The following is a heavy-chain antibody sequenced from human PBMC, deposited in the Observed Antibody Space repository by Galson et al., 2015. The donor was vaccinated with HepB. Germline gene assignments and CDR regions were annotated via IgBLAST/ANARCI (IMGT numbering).Heavy chain of an antibody. D-gene: IGHD2-2*01. V-gene: IGHV3-30-3*01. J-gene: IGHJ6*03. CDR2: ISYDGSNK. CDR3: ARVARDIVVVPAAISHYYYYMDV. CDR1: GFTFSSYA. Sequence: SLRLSCAASGFTFSSYAMHWVRQAPGKGLEWVAVISYDGSNKYYADSVKGRFTISRDNSKNTLYLQMNSLRAEDTAVYYCARVARDIVVVPAAISHYYYYMDVWGKGTTVTVSS.